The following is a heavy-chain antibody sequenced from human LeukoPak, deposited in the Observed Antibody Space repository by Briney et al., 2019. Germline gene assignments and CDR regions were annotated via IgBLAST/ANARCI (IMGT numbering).Heavy chain of an antibody. D-gene: IGHD2-8*01. J-gene: IGHJ4*02. V-gene: IGHV6-1*01. CDR1: GDSVSSNNAA. Sequence: SQTLSLTCAISGDSVSSNNAAWNWIRQSPSRGLEWLGRTYYRSKWYYNYAESVKSRITINPDTSKNQFSLQLNSVTPEDTAAYYCARVYCPDGTCYNPLDYWGQGILVTVSS. CDR3: ARVYCPDGTCYNPLDY. CDR2: TYYRSKWYY.